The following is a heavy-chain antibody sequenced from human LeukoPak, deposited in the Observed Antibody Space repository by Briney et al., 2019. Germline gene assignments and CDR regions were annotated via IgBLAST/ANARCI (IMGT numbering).Heavy chain of an antibody. CDR3: ARQTRVRFITTGLGFFADY. V-gene: IGHV4-34*01. Sequence: SETLSLTCTVSGGSISGYYWSWIRQPPGKGLEWIGEINHSGSTNYNPSLKSRVTISVDTSKNQFSLKLSSVTAADTAVYYCARQTRVRFITTGLGFFADYWGQGTLVTVSS. CDR2: INHSGST. J-gene: IGHJ4*02. CDR1: GGSISGYY. D-gene: IGHD3-22*01.